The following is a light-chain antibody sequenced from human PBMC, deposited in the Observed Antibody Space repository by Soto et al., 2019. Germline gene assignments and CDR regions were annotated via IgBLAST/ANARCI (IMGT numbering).Light chain of an antibody. CDR3: ISFTTRATYV. J-gene: IGLJ1*01. CDR1: SSDVGNSDY. CDR2: DVS. V-gene: IGLV2-14*04. Sequence: SSDVGNSDYVSWDRQHPGKGPKLMIYDVSNRPSGVSNRFSGSKSGNTASLTISGLQAEDEADYYCISFTTRATYVFGTGTKVTVL.